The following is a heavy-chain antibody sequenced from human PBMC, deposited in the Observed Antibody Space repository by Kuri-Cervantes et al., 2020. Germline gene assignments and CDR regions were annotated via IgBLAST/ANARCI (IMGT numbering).Heavy chain of an antibody. J-gene: IGHJ1*01. CDR2: ISWNSGSK. V-gene: IGHV3-9*01. D-gene: IGHD2-21*02. CDR3: AKDGHPIVVVTAIFQH. Sequence: SLKISCAASGFTFDDYAMHWVRQGPGKGLEWVSGISWNSGSKGYADSVKGRFTISRDNSKNTLYLQMNSLRAEDTAAYYCAKDGHPIVVVTAIFQHWGQGTLVTVSS. CDR1: GFTFDDYA.